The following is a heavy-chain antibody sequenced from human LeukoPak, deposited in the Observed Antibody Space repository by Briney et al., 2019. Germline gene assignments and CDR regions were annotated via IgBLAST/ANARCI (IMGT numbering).Heavy chain of an antibody. J-gene: IGHJ3*02. Sequence: GGSLRLSCAASGFTFSSYAMSWVRQAPGKGLEWVSTINWNGGSTGYADSVKGRFTISRDNSKNTLYLQMNSLRAEDTAVYYCARGGSYLSAFDIWGQGTMVTVSS. CDR1: GFTFSSYA. CDR2: INWNGGST. CDR3: ARGGSYLSAFDI. V-gene: IGHV3-23*01. D-gene: IGHD1-26*01.